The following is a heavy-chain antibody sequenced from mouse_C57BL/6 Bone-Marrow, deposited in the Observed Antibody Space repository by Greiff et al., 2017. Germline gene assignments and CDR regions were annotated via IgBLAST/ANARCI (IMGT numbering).Heavy chain of an antibody. V-gene: IGHV7-3*01. CDR1: GFTFTDYY. D-gene: IGHD4-1*01. CDR2: IRNKATGYTT. Sequence: EVQVVESGGGLVQPGGSLSLSCAASGFTFTDYYMSWVRQPPGKALEWLGFIRNKATGYTTEYSASVKGRFTISRDNSQSSLYLQMKALRAEDSATYYCERYTDWALDDWGQGTTLTVYS. CDR3: ERYTDWALDD. J-gene: IGHJ2*01.